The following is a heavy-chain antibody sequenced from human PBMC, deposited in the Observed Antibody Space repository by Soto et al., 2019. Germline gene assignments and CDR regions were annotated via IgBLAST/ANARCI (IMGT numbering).Heavy chain of an antibody. V-gene: IGHV1-8*02. CDR2: MNPNSDHT. J-gene: IGHJ4*02. CDR3: ARPTRSGYSGAWSPFDY. D-gene: IGHD6-19*01. Sequence: ASVKVSCKASGYTFTSYAMHWVRQAPGQGLEWMGWMNPNSDHTDYAQKFLGRVTLTRNTSINTAYMELSGLRSEDTAVYYCARPTRSGYSGAWSPFDYWGQGSLVTVSS. CDR1: GYTFTSYA.